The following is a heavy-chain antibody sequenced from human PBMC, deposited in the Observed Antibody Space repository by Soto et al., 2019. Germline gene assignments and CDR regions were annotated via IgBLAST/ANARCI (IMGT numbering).Heavy chain of an antibody. J-gene: IGHJ4*02. D-gene: IGHD1-26*01. CDR2: IYYSGST. CDR3: AKDAEGSDRAYYFDY. Sequence: SETLSLTCTVSGGSISSSSYYWGWIRQPPGKGLEWIGSIYYSGSTYYNPSLKSRVTISVDTSKNQFSLKLSSVTAADTAVYYCAKDAEGSDRAYYFDYWGQGTLVTVSS. V-gene: IGHV4-39*02. CDR1: GGSISSSSYY.